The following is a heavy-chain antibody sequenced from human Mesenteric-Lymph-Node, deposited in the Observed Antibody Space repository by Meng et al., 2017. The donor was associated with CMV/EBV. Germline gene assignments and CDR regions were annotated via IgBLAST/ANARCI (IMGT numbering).Heavy chain of an antibody. CDR1: GFTFSSYW. Sequence: GESLKISCAASGFTFSSYWMHWVRQAPGKGLEWVAVIWYDGINKYYADSVKGRFTISRDNSKNTLYLQMNSLRAEDTAVYYCAKGGVEMATMDYWGQGTLVTVSS. D-gene: IGHD5-24*01. CDR2: IWYDGINK. V-gene: IGHV3-33*06. CDR3: AKGGVEMATMDY. J-gene: IGHJ4*02.